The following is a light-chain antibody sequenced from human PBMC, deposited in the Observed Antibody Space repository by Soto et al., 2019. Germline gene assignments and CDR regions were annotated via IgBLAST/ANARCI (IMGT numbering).Light chain of an antibody. Sequence: AIQLTHSGASLSASIGDRVTIACRASQGISSYLAWYQQKPGKAPKLLIYAASTLQSGVPSRFSGSESGTDFTLTISCLQSEDFATYYCQQYYSYPRTFGQGTKVDIK. J-gene: IGKJ1*01. CDR3: QQYYSYPRT. CDR1: QGISSY. V-gene: IGKV1-8*01. CDR2: AAS.